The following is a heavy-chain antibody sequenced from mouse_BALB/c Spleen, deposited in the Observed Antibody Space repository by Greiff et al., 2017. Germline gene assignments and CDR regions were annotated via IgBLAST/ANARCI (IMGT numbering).Heavy chain of an antibody. CDR1: GFTFSSYA. Sequence: EVMLVESGGGLVKPGGSLKLSCAASGFTFSSYAMSWVRQSPEKRLEWVAEISSGGSYTYYPDTVTGRFTISRDNAKNTLYLEMSSLSSEDTAMYYCARDRANYYGSSYWYFDVWGAGTTVTVSS. D-gene: IGHD1-1*01. CDR2: ISSGGSYT. J-gene: IGHJ1*01. CDR3: ARDRANYYGSSYWYFDV. V-gene: IGHV5-9-4*01.